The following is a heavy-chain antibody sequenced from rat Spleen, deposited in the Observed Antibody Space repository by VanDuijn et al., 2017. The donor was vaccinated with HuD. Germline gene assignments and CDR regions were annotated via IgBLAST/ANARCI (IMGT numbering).Heavy chain of an antibody. Sequence: EVQLVESGGGLVQPGRSLKLSCEASGFTFSNFGMHWIRQAPTKGLEWVASISPSGATTNYRDSVKGRFTISRNNAKNTLYLQMDSLSFEDWATYYCAGHGDNNGYSYPFEYWGQGVMVTVSS. V-gene: IGHV5-19*01. J-gene: IGHJ2*01. CDR1: GFTFSNFG. CDR3: AGHGDNNGYSYPFEY. D-gene: IGHD1-4*01. CDR2: ISPSGATT.